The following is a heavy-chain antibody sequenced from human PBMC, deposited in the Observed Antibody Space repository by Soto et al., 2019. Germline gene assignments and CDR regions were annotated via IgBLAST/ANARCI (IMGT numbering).Heavy chain of an antibody. CDR2: ISGGGDYT. Sequence: EVQLLESGGGLVQPGESLRLSCAASGFTFSSYAMTWVRPDPGKGLEWVSSISGGGDYTYFADSVKGRFTISRDNSKDTLYLQMSSMRVEDTAIYYCAKDSRSHPQGWFDPWGQGTLVTVSS. V-gene: IGHV3-23*01. D-gene: IGHD2-15*01. CDR3: AKDSRSHPQGWFDP. J-gene: IGHJ5*02. CDR1: GFTFSSYA.